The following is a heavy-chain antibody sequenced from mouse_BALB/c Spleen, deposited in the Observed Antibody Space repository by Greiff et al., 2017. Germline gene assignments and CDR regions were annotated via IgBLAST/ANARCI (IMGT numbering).Heavy chain of an antibody. CDR2: ISSGGSYT. D-gene: IGHD2-1*01. CDR1: GFTFSSYG. CDR3: ARHEDYGNLRAMDY. J-gene: IGHJ4*01. Sequence: EVMLVESGGDLVKPGGSLKLSCAASGFTFSSYGMSWVRQTPDKRLEWVATISSGGSYTYYPDSVKGRFTISRDNAKNTLYLQMSSLKSEDTAMYYCARHEDYGNLRAMDYWGQGTSVTVSS. V-gene: IGHV5-6*02.